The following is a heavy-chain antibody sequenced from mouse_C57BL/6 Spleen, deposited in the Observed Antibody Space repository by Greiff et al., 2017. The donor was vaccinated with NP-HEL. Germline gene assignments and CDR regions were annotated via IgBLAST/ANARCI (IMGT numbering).Heavy chain of an antibody. CDR3: ADWDGTWFAY. CDR2: ISYDGSN. Sequence: EVQLQQSGPGLVKPSQSLSLTCSVTGYSITSGYYWNWIRQFPGNKLEWMGYISYDGSNNYNPSLKNRISITRDTSKNQFFLKLNSVTTEDTATYYCADWDGTWFAYWGQGTLVTVSA. J-gene: IGHJ3*01. V-gene: IGHV3-6*01. D-gene: IGHD4-1*01. CDR1: GYSITSGYY.